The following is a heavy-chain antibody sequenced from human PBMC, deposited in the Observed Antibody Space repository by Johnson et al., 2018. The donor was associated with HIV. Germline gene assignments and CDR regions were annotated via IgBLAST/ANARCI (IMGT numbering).Heavy chain of an antibody. Sequence: QVQLVESGGGVVRPGGSLRLSCAASGFTFDDYGMHWVRQAPGKGLEWVAVIWHDGSNKYYADSVKGRFTISRDNSKNTLYLQMNSLRAEDTAVYYCAKVDTAMVNAFDIWGQGTMVTVSS. CDR3: AKVDTAMVNAFDI. D-gene: IGHD5-18*01. J-gene: IGHJ3*02. CDR2: IWHDGSNK. V-gene: IGHV3-30*02. CDR1: GFTFDDYG.